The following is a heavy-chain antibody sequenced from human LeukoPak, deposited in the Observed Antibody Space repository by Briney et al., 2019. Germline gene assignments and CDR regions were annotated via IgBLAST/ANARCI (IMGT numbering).Heavy chain of an antibody. CDR2: ISYSGST. J-gene: IGHJ4*02. CDR3: ATTVGDSSGYYFDY. Sequence: SETLSLTCTVSGDSISSYYWSWVRQSPGKGLEWIGYISYSGSTNYNPSLKSRVTISVDTSKNQFSLKLSSVTAADTAVYYCATTVGDSSGYYFDYGGQGTLVTVSS. CDR1: GDSISSYY. D-gene: IGHD3-22*01. V-gene: IGHV4-59*01.